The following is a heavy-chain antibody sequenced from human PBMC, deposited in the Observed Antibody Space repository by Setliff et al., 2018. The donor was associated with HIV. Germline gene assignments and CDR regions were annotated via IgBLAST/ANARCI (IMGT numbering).Heavy chain of an antibody. CDR3: AAGPFNRGPYHWVPH. CDR1: GYTFTDAF. J-gene: IGHJ4*02. V-gene: IGHV1-69-2*01. D-gene: IGHD3-10*01. Sequence: ASVKVSCKTSGYTFTDAFINWVRQAPGKGLEWMGRISPGNAKALYVDRFQGRVTMTADVSKDTAYMDVRGLTSEDTAMYFCAAGPFNRGPYHWVPHWGQGTLVTVSS. CDR2: ISPGNAKA.